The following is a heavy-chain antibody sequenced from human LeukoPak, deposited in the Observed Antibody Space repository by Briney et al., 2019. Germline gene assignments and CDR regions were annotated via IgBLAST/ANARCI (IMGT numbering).Heavy chain of an antibody. CDR1: GFTFSSYA. D-gene: IGHD3-3*01. CDR3: AKVGGLRFLEWLLNYMDV. J-gene: IGHJ6*03. CDR2: ISGSGGST. V-gene: IGHV3-23*01. Sequence: PGGSLRLSCAASGFTFSSYAMSWVRQAPGKGLEWVSAISGSGGSTYYADSVKGRFTISRDNSKNTLYLQMNSLRAEDTAVYYCAKVGGLRFLEWLLNYMDVWGKGTTVTVSS.